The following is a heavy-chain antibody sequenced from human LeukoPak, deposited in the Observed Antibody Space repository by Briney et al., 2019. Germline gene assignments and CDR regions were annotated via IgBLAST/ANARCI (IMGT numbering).Heavy chain of an antibody. CDR2: VSSGSATI. J-gene: IGHJ4*02. Sequence: GGSLRLSCAASGFTFSEFTMNWVRQAPGKGLEWVSYVSSGSATISYADSVKGRFTMSRDNAKNSLFLQMNTLRDEDTAVYFCARGALDFDYWGQGTLVTVSS. CDR3: ARGALDFDY. CDR1: GFTFSEFT. V-gene: IGHV3-48*02.